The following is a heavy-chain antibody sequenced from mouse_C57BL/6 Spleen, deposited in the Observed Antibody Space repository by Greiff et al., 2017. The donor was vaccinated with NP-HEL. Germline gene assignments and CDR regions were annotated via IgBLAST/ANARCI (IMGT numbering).Heavy chain of an antibody. V-gene: IGHV1-69*01. CDR3: ARKTSSDAMDY. CDR1: GYTFTSYW. J-gene: IGHJ4*01. Sequence: VQLQQPGAELVMPGASVKLSCKASGYTFTSYWMHWVKQRPGQGLEWIGEIDPSDSYTNYNQKFKGKSTLTVDKSSSTAYMQLSSLTSEDSAVYYCARKTSSDAMDYWGQGTSVTVSS. D-gene: IGHD1-1*01. CDR2: IDPSDSYT.